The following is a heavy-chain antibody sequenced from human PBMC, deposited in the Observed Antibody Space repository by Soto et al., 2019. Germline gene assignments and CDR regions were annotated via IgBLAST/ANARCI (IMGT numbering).Heavy chain of an antibody. CDR3: ARAVGPFDY. J-gene: IGHJ4*02. CDR2: IWYDGSNK. CDR1: GFTFSTYG. V-gene: IGHV3-33*01. Sequence: QVQLVESGGGVDQPGRSLRLSCAASGFTFSTYGIHWVRQAPGPGLEWVAVIWYDGSNKDYVESVNGRFTISRDNYKNTLYLQMNSLRVEDTAVYYCARAVGPFDYWGQGTLVAVSS. D-gene: IGHD1-26*01.